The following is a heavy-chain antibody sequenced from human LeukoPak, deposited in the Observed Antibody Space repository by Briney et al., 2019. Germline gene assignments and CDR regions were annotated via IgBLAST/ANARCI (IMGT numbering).Heavy chain of an antibody. D-gene: IGHD2-15*01. CDR2: INHSGST. Sequence: SETLSLTCAVDGGSFSGYYWSWIRQPPGKGLEWIGEINHSGSTNYNPSLKSRVTISVDTSNNQFSLKLSCLTAADTAVYYCARDWFSMAFCSGGSCHFFVYWGQGPLVTVSS. J-gene: IGHJ4*02. V-gene: IGHV4-34*01. CDR3: ARDWFSMAFCSGGSCHFFVY. CDR1: GGSFSGYY.